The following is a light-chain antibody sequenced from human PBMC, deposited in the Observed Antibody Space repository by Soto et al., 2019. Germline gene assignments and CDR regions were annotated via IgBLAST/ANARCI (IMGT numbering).Light chain of an antibody. V-gene: IGKV1-39*01. CDR2: GAS. CDR3: QQTYATPIT. J-gene: IGKJ5*01. CDR1: HPISNY. Sequence: DIPITQSPSARSASVGDRVTITCRASHPISNYLNWYQHRPGKAPKLLIYGASTLQSGVPSRFSGSESGTDFTLTITSLQPEDCATYYCQQTYATPITFGQGTRLEIK.